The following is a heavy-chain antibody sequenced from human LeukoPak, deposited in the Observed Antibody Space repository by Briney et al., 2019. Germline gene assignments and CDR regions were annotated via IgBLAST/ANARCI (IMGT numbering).Heavy chain of an antibody. CDR1: GFIVSSNY. CDR3: ADLARDH. V-gene: IGHV3-53*01. D-gene: IGHD3-3*01. J-gene: IGHJ4*02. CDR2: IHNDGST. Sequence: GGSLRLSCAASGFIVSSNYMTWVRQAPGEGLEWVSVIHNDGSTYYTDSVKGRFTISRDNSKNTLYLQMNSLRVEDTAVYYCADLARDHWGQGTLVTVSS.